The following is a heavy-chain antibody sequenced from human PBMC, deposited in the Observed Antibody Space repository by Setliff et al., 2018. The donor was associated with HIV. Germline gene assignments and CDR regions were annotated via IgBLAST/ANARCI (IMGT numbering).Heavy chain of an antibody. CDR3: ASGLGKSDFDY. V-gene: IGHV3-15*01. CDR2: IKNKNDGGTI. Sequence: LRLSCGASGITLTNAWMSWVRQAPGKGLEWVGRIKNKNDGGTIDYAAPVKGRFTISRDDSKTTLYLQMNSLKTDDAGVYYCASGLGKSDFDYWGQGILVTVSS. J-gene: IGHJ4*02. CDR1: GITLTNAW. D-gene: IGHD1-26*01.